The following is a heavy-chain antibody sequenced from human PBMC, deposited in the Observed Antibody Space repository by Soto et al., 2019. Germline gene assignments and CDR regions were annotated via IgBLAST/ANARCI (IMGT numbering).Heavy chain of an antibody. D-gene: IGHD4-17*01. V-gene: IGHV4-31*03. J-gene: IGHJ6*02. CDR1: GGSISSGGYY. Sequence: QVQLQESGPGLVKPSQTLSLTCTVSGGSISSGGYYWSWIRQHPGKGLEWIGYIYYSGSTYYNPSLQSRVTISVDTSKNQYSLKLSSVTAEDTAVYYCARDRLSGYGDDYGMDVWGQGTTVTVSS. CDR2: IYYSGST. CDR3: ARDRLSGYGDDYGMDV.